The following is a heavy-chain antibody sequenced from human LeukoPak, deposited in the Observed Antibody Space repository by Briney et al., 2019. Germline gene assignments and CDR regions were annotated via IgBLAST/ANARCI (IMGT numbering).Heavy chain of an antibody. D-gene: IGHD5-12*01. CDR1: GGSITTYY. CDR2: IFYSGST. CDR3: ARGYSGYDFTPPT. V-gene: IGHV4-59*12. J-gene: IGHJ5*02. Sequence: PSETLSLTCTVSGGSITTYYWSWIRQPPGKGLEYIGFIFYSGSTNYNPSLKSRVTMSVDTSKNQFSLKLSSVTAADTAVYYCARGYSGYDFTPPTWGQGTLVTVSS.